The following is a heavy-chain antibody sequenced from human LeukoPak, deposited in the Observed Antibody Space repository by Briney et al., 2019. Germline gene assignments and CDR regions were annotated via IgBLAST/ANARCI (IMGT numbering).Heavy chain of an antibody. V-gene: IGHV3-66*01. Sequence: GGSLRLSCAASGFTVSSNYMSWVRQAPGKGLEWVSVIYSGGSTYYADSVKGRFTISRDNSKNTLYLQMNSLRAEDTAVYYCARVYPPFGEWYYFDYWGQGTLVTVSS. J-gene: IGHJ4*02. CDR2: IYSGGST. CDR1: GFTVSSNY. D-gene: IGHD3-10*01. CDR3: ARVYPPFGEWYYFDY.